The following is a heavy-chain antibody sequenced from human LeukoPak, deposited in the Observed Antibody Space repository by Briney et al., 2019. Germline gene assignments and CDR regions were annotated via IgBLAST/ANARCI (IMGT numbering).Heavy chain of an antibody. V-gene: IGHV1-8*01. Sequence: ASVKVSCKASGYTFTSYDINWVRQATGQGLEWTGWMNPNSGNTGYAQKFQGRVTMTRDTSISTAYMELSSLRSEDTAVYYCAKRGDFWSGYYTDYYYYMDVWGKGTTVTVSS. CDR2: MNPNSGNT. D-gene: IGHD3-3*01. CDR3: AKRGDFWSGYYTDYYYYMDV. J-gene: IGHJ6*03. CDR1: GYTFTSYD.